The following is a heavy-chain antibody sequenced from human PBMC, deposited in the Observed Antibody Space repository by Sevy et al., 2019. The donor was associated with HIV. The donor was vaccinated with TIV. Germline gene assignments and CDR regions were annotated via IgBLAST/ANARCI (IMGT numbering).Heavy chain of an antibody. D-gene: IGHD2-2*02. CDR1: GDSINTYY. J-gene: IGHJ4*02. CDR3: ARLRWDRVVVPGARPGCYFDS. V-gene: IGHV4-59*08. Sequence: SETLSLTCTVSGDSINTYYWSWIRQPPGKGLEWIGYVSHSGNTNYNPSLKSRASMSVDTSTNQFSLKVKSVTDADTAVYSCARLRWDRVVVPGARPGCYFDSWGQGTLVTVSS. CDR2: VSHSGNT.